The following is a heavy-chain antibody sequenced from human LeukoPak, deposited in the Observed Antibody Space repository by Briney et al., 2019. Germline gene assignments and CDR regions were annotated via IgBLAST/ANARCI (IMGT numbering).Heavy chain of an antibody. D-gene: IGHD6-19*01. CDR3: TTTYSSGWYGGDYYYGMDV. CDR2: IKSKTDGGTT. J-gene: IGHJ6*02. CDR1: GFTFCNAW. Sequence: PGGSLRLSCAASGFTFCNAWMSWVRQAPGKGLEWVGRIKSKTDGGTTDYAAPVKGRFTISRDDSKNTLYLQMNSLKTEDTAVYYCTTTYSSGWYGGDYYYGMDVWGQGTTVTVSS. V-gene: IGHV3-15*01.